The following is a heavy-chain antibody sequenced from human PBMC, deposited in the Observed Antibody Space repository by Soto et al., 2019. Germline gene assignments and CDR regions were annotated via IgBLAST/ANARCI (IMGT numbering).Heavy chain of an antibody. CDR2: IYYSGST. V-gene: IGHV4-39*07. J-gene: IGHJ4*02. CDR1: GGSISSSSYY. CDR3: ARAGVDSGFWLRHRSYFDH. D-gene: IGHD6-19*01. Sequence: PSETLSLTCTVSGGSISSSSYYWGWIRQPPGKGLEWIGSIYYSGSTYYNPSLKSRVTISVDTSKNQFSLKLSSVTAADTAVYYCARAGVDSGFWLRHRSYFDHWGQGTLVTVSS.